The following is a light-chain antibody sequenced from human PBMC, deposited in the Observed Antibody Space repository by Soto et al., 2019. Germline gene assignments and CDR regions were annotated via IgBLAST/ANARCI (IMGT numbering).Light chain of an antibody. J-gene: IGKJ1*01. CDR2: GAS. CDR1: QSVSSSY. V-gene: IGKV3-15*01. CDR3: QQYNNWPWT. Sequence: EFGLTQSPVTLSLSPGERATLSCRASQSVSSSYLAWYQQKPGQAPRLLIYGASTRATGIPARFSGSGSGTEFTLTISSLQSEDFAVYYCQQYNNWPWTFGQGTKVDNK.